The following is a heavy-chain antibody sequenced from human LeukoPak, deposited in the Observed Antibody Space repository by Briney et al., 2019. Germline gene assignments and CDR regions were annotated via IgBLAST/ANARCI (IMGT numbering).Heavy chain of an antibody. CDR3: ARGLYSSGWYYWFAS. D-gene: IGHD6-19*01. V-gene: IGHV4-34*01. CDR2: INHSGST. Sequence: SETLSLTCAVYGGSFSGYYWSWIRQPPGKGLEWMGEINHSGSTNYHPPLKSRVPISVDTSKTQFSLKLNSVTPEDTAVYYCARGLYSSGWYYWFASWGQGTLVTVSS. J-gene: IGHJ5*01. CDR1: GGSFSGYY.